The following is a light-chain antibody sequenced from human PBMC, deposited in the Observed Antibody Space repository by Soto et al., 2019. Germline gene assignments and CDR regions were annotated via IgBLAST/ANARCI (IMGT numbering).Light chain of an antibody. J-gene: IGKJ4*01. CDR1: QSVGRNF. V-gene: IGKV3-20*01. CDR2: DAS. CDR3: HQYATSPLT. Sequence: EIVLTQSPGTLSLSPGERATLSCRASQSVGRNFLGWYQQRPGQAPRLLIYDASKRASGIPDRFSGTASGADFPLTISRLEPEDCAVNYCHQYATSPLTFGAGTNVAIK.